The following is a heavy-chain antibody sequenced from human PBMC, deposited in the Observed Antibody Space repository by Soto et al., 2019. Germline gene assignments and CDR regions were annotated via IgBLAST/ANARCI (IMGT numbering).Heavy chain of an antibody. J-gene: IGHJ3*02. CDR1: GYTFTTSI. V-gene: IGHV1-18*01. Sequence: QVQLVQSGAEVKKPGASVKVSCKASGYTFTTSIITWVRQAPGQGLEWMGWISGYNGNTNYAKKFQGRVTMTTDTSSSTAYMELRSLRSDDTAMYDCARDVDIVVVTAGRGAAFDIWGRGTMVTVSS. CDR3: ARDVDIVVVTAGRGAAFDI. CDR2: ISGYNGNT. D-gene: IGHD2-2*03.